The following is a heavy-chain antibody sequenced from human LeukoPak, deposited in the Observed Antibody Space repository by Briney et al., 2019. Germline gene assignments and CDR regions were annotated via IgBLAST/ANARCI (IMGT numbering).Heavy chain of an antibody. CDR1: GFSFSDYY. D-gene: IGHD6-19*01. CDR2: ISGSGSTM. V-gene: IGHV3-11*04. J-gene: IGHJ4*02. CDR3: AGDAVAVAGTIFDY. Sequence: GGSLRLTCAASGFSFSDYYMSWIRQAPGKGLEWISYISGSGSTMSYADSVKGRFTISRDNAKNSLYLQMNSLRAEDTAVYYCAGDAVAVAGTIFDYWGQGTLVTVSS.